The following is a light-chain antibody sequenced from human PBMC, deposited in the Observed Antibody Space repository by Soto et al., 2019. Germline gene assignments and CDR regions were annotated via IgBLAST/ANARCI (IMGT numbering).Light chain of an antibody. CDR1: QSVTSNY. Sequence: EIVLTHSPGTLSLSPCERATLSFSACQSVTSNYLAWYQQNPGQAPRLLVYGASSRATGISDRFSGSGSGTDFTLTISSLEPEDFAVYYCQQRSNWPITFGQGTRLEIK. CDR2: GAS. V-gene: IGKV3D-20*02. J-gene: IGKJ5*01. CDR3: QQRSNWPIT.